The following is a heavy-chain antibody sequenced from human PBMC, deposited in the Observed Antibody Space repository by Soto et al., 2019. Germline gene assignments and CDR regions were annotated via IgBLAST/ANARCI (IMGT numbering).Heavy chain of an antibody. CDR3: AKEDHSGTSYYFVY. Sequence: GGSLRLSCVASRFIFSNYGMHWVRQAPGKGLEWVAIMSFDGSNKYYADSVKGRFTISRDNSKNTLYLQMNSLRAEDTAIYYCAKEDHSGTSYYFVYWGQGTLVTVSS. V-gene: IGHV3-30*18. CDR2: MSFDGSNK. J-gene: IGHJ4*02. CDR1: RFIFSNYG. D-gene: IGHD3-10*01.